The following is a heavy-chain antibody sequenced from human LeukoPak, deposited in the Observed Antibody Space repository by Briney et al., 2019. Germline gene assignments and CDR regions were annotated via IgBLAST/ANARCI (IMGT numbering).Heavy chain of an antibody. J-gene: IGHJ4*02. D-gene: IGHD4-23*01. CDR3: AAWGVDYGGNFDYSDY. CDR1: RGSIMTTHW. CDR2: IYHTGTT. V-gene: IGHV4-4*02. Sequence: PSETLSLTCTLSRGSIMTTHWWSWVRQPPGKGLEWIGEIYHTGTTNYSPSLKSRLTISVDQSRNQFSLRLTSVTAADTATYYCAAWGVDYGGNFDYSDYWGQGTLVTVSS.